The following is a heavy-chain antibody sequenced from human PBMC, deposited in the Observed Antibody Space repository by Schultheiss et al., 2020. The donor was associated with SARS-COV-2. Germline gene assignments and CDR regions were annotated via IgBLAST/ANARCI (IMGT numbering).Heavy chain of an antibody. CDR3: ARVLRAGTTPRAYAFDI. CDR2: ISSNGGST. CDR1: GFTFSSYA. J-gene: IGHJ3*02. D-gene: IGHD1-7*01. Sequence: GGSLRLSCSASGFTFSSYAMHWVRQAPGKGLEYVSAISSNGGSTYYADSVKGRFTISRDNSKNTLYLQMSSLRAEDTAVYYCARVLRAGTTPRAYAFDIWGQGTMVTVSS. V-gene: IGHV3-64D*06.